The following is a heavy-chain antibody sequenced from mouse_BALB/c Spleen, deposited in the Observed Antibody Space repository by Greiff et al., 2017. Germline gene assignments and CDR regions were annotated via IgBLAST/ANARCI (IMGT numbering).Heavy chain of an antibody. CDR1: GYTFTDYN. D-gene: IGHD1-2*01. CDR3: ARRYGYDYYAMDY. J-gene: IGHJ4*01. V-gene: IGHV1S29*02. Sequence: EVQVVESGPELVKPGASVKISCKASGYTFTDYNMHWVKQSHGKSLEWIGYIYPYNGGTGYNQKFKSKATLTVDNSSSTAYMELRSLTSEDSAVYYCARRYGYDYYAMDYWGQGTSVTVSS. CDR2: IYPYNGGT.